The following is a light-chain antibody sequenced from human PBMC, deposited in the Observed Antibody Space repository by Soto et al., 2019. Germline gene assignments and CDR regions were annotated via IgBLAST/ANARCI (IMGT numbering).Light chain of an antibody. Sequence: QSVLTQPPSASGTPGQRVTISCSGSSSNIGSNTVNWYQQLPGTAPKLLIYSNNHRPSGVPDRFSGSKSGTSVSLAISGLQSEDEADYYCAAWDDSLNGVVFGRGTKLTVL. CDR3: AAWDDSLNGVV. CDR1: SSNIGSNT. J-gene: IGLJ2*01. V-gene: IGLV1-44*01. CDR2: SNN.